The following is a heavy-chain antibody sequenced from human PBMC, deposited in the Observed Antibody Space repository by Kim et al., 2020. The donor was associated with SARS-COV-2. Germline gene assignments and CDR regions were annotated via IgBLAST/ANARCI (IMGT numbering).Heavy chain of an antibody. V-gene: IGHV3-48*03. D-gene: IGHD2-2*01. Sequence: GGSLRLSCAASGFTFSSYEMNWVRQAPGKGLEWVSYISSSGHTIYYADSVKGRFTVSRDNVKNSLYLQMNSLRAEDTAVYYCAREEGSTSWYGGVDCWGQGTLVTVSS. CDR2: ISSSGHTI. J-gene: IGHJ4*02. CDR3: AREEGSTSWYGGVDC. CDR1: GFTFSSYE.